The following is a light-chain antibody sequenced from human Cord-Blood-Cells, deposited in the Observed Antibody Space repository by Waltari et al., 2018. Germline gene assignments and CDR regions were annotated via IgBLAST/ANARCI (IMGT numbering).Light chain of an antibody. CDR2: GAS. CDR1: QSVSSSY. Sequence: EIVLTQSPGTLSLSPGERATLSCRASQSVSSSYLAWYQQKPGQAPRLLIYGASSRATGIPDRFSVSGSGTDFTLTISRLEPEDFAVYYCQQYGSSPRTFGQGTTVEIK. V-gene: IGKV3-20*01. CDR3: QQYGSSPRT. J-gene: IGKJ1*01.